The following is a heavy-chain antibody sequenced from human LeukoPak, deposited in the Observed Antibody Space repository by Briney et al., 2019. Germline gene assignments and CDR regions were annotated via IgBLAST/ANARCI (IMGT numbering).Heavy chain of an antibody. CDR3: ARRHIVVVTAPGSMDV. CDR2: IIPIFGTA. Sequence: SVKVSCKASGGTFSSYAISWVRQAPGQGLEWMGGIIPIFGTANYAQKFQGRVTITADESTSTAYMELSSLRSEDTAVYYCARRHIVVVTAPGSMDVWGQGTTVTVSS. D-gene: IGHD2-21*02. V-gene: IGHV1-69*13. J-gene: IGHJ6*02. CDR1: GGTFSSYA.